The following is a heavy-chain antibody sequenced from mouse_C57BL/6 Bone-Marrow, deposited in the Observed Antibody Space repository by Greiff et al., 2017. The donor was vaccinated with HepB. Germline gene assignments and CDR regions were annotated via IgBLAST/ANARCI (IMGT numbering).Heavy chain of an antibody. CDR2: IYPGDGDT. CDR3: ARDDGYYFYAMDY. V-gene: IGHV1-80*01. CDR1: GYAFSSYW. Sequence: QVHVKQSGAELVKPGASVKISCKASGYAFSSYWMNWVKQRPGKGLEWIGQIYPGDGDTNYNGKFKGKATLTADKSSSTAYMQLSSLTSEDSAVYCCARDDGYYFYAMDYWGQGTSVTVSS. D-gene: IGHD2-3*01. J-gene: IGHJ4*01.